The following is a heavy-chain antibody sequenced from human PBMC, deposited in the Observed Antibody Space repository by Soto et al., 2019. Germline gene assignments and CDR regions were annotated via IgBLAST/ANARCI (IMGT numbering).Heavy chain of an antibody. CDR1: GYTFTGYH. Sequence: ASVKVSCKASGYTFTGYHIHWVRRAPGQGLQWMGWINPNSGGTNLAQLFQGRVTLTRDTSAATAYMELASLRSDDAAGYYCETQGLRDSRSWNPKYYQYGFDVWGQGTTVTVS. V-gene: IGHV1-2*02. CDR3: ETQGLRDSRSWNPKYYQYGFDV. D-gene: IGHD6-13*01. CDR2: INPNSGGT. J-gene: IGHJ6*02.